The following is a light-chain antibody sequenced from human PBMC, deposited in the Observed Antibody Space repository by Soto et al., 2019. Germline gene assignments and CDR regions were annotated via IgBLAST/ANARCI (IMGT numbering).Light chain of an antibody. Sequence: EMVFTQSPATLSLSPGERGTLSCRSRRSVSSYLAWYKQNPGQATRRLIFDASNRATGIPARFSGSGSGTEFTLTISSLEPEDFAVYYCQQRSNWPSFTCSPGTKVDIK. J-gene: IGKJ3*01. V-gene: IGKV3-11*01. CDR2: DAS. CDR3: QQRSNWPSFT. CDR1: RSVSSY.